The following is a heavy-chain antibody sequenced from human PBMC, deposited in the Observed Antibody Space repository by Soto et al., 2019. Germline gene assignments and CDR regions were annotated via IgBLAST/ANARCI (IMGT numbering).Heavy chain of an antibody. CDR2: MNPNSGNT. CDR3: ASVGRFRAAAGKRDDYYYGMDV. Sequence: ASVKVSCKASGYTFTSYDINWVRQATGQGLEWMGWMNPNSGNTGYAQKFQGRVTMTRNTSISTAYMELSSLRSEDTAVYYCASVGRFRAAAGKRDDYYYGMDVWGQGATVTVSS. J-gene: IGHJ6*02. V-gene: IGHV1-8*01. CDR1: GYTFTSYD. D-gene: IGHD6-13*01.